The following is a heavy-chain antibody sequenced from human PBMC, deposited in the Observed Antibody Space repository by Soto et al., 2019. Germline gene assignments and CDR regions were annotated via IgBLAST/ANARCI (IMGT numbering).Heavy chain of an antibody. CDR1: GGSVSSTNHY. J-gene: IGHJ4*02. V-gene: IGHV4-39*01. CDR3: ARHGYYYDSTGYYYFV. Sequence: LSLTCSVSGGSVSSTNHYWGWIRQPPGKGLEWIGDIYYSGMTRYNPSLKSRVTMSVDTSNNQFSLKLSSVTAADTAVYYCARHGYYYDSTGYYYFVWGQGTLVTVSS. CDR2: IYYSGMT. D-gene: IGHD3-22*01.